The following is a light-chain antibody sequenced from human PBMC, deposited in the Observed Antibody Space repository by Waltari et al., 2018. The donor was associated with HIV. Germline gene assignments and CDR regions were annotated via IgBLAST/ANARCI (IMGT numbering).Light chain of an antibody. CDR2: EVT. CDR1: HADVGALNY. CDR3: SSYTTSSTVV. V-gene: IGLV2-14*01. Sequence: QSALPQPASVSGSPGQSITISCPGTHADVGALNYVPLYQQHPGQPPKPMIYEVTDRPSGVSNRFSGSKSGNTASLTISGLQAEDEADYYCSSYTTSSTVVFGGGTKLTVL. J-gene: IGLJ2*01.